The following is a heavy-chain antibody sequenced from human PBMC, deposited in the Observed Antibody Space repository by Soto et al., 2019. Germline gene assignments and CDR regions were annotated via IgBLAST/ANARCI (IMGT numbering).Heavy chain of an antibody. D-gene: IGHD3-3*01. J-gene: IGHJ6*02. CDR2: INHSGST. V-gene: IGHV4-34*01. CDR3: ARGGVYDFWSAYYYYYGMDV. Sequence: SETLSLTCAVYGGSFSGYYWSWIRQPPGKGLEWIGEINHSGSTNYNPSLKSRVTISVDASKNQFSLKLSSVTAADTAVYYCARGGVYDFWSAYYYYYGMDVWGQGTTVTVSS. CDR1: GGSFSGYY.